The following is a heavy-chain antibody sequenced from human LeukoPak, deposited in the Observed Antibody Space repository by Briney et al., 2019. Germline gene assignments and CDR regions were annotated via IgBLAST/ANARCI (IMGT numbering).Heavy chain of an antibody. CDR3: AKDLAGTYYYGSGSYYKVDY. Sequence: PGGSLRLSCAASGFTFSSYWMSWVRQAPGKGLEWVSAISGSGGSTYYADSVKGRFTISRDNSKNTLYLQMNSLRAEDTAVYYCAKDLAGTYYYGSGSYYKVDYWGQGTLVTVSS. CDR1: GFTFSSYW. J-gene: IGHJ4*02. D-gene: IGHD3-10*01. CDR2: ISGSGGST. V-gene: IGHV3-23*01.